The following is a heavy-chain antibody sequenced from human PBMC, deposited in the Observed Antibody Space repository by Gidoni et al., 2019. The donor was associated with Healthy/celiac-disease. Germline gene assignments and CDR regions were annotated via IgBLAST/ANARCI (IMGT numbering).Heavy chain of an antibody. V-gene: IGHV4-34*01. J-gene: IGHJ6*02. CDR1: GGSFSGYY. CDR2: INHSGST. Sequence: QVQLQQWGAGLLKPSETLSLTCAVYGGSFSGYYWSWIRQPPGKGLEWIGEINHSGSTNYNPSLKSRVTISVDTSKNQFSLKLSSVTAADTAVYYCARMLGRYCSSTSCYVDPRGYGMDVWGQGTTVTVSS. D-gene: IGHD2-2*01. CDR3: ARMLGRYCSSTSCYVDPRGYGMDV.